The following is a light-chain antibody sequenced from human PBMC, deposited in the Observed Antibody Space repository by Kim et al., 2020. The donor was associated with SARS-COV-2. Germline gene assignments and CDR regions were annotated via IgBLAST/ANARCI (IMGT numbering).Light chain of an antibody. J-gene: IGLJ2*01. CDR1: KLGDKY. CDR2: QDS. V-gene: IGLV3-1*01. CDR3: QAWDSSTVV. Sequence: VSPGHTASITCSGDKLGDKYACWYQPKPGQSPVLVIYQDSKRPSGIPERFSGSNSGNTATLTISGTQAMDEAYYYCQAWDSSTVVFGGGTQLTVL.